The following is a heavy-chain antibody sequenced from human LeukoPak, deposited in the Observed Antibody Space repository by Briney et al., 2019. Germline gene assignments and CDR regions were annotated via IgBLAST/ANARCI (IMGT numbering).Heavy chain of an antibody. CDR1: GFTLSSYA. Sequence: GGSLRLSCAASGFTLSSYAMSWVRQAPGKGLEWVSAISGSGGSTNYADSVKGRFTISRDNSKNTLYLQMNTLRAEDTAIYYCANVLWFGELFPYPWGQGTLVTVSS. CDR3: ANVLWFGELFPYP. V-gene: IGHV3-23*01. J-gene: IGHJ5*02. D-gene: IGHD3-10*01. CDR2: ISGSGGST.